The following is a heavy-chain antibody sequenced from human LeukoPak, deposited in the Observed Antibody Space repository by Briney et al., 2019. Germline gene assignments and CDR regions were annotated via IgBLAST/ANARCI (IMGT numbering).Heavy chain of an antibody. D-gene: IGHD3-9*01. J-gene: IGHJ5*02. V-gene: IGHV4-59*01. CDR3: ARVVASYYDILTGYGTPMELDP. CDR1: GGSISSYY. CDR2: IYYSGST. Sequence: SETLPLTCTVSGGSISSYYWSWIRQPPGKGLEWIGYIYYSGSTSYNPSLKSRVTISVDTSKNQFSLKLSSVTAADTAVYYCARVVASYYDILTGYGTPMELDPWGQGTLVTVSS.